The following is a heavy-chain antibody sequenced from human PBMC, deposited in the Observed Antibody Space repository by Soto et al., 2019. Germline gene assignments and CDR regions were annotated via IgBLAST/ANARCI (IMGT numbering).Heavy chain of an antibody. J-gene: IGHJ4*02. D-gene: IGHD4-17*01. V-gene: IGHV1-69*12. CDR3: GIVKRGDYVWDY. Sequence: QVQLVQSGAEVKKPGSSVKVSCKASGGTFSSYAISWVRQAPGQGLEWMGGIIPIFGTANYAQKFQGRVTFTGDESTRAANREMSSLRSEDTDVYYCGIVKRGDYVWDYWGQGTLVTVSS. CDR1: GGTFSSYA. CDR2: IIPIFGTA.